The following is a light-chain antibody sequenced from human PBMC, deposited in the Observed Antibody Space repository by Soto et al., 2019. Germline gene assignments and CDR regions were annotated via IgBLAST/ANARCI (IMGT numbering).Light chain of an antibody. Sequence: QSALTQPPSASGSPGQSVTISCTGTSSDVGGYNYVSWYQQHPGKAPKLMIYEVSKRPSGVPDRFSGSKFGNTASLTVSGLQAEDEADYYCSSYAAGNTVVFGGGTKLTVL. V-gene: IGLV2-8*01. CDR3: SSYAAGNTVV. CDR2: EVS. CDR1: SSDVGGYNY. J-gene: IGLJ2*01.